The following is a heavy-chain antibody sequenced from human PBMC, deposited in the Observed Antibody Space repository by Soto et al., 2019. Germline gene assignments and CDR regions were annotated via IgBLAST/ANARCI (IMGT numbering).Heavy chain of an antibody. J-gene: IGHJ4*02. CDR2: ISFDGSNK. CDR1: GFTFSIYT. Sequence: QVHLVESGGGVVQPGRSLRLACAASGFTFSIYTFHWVRQAPGKGLEWVAVISFDGSNKYYGDSVKGRFTISRDNSKKTLYLQLNSLRVEDTAVYYCARDYSTTAPFDYWGQGTLVSVSS. CDR3: ARDYSTTAPFDY. D-gene: IGHD2-21*01. V-gene: IGHV3-30-3*01.